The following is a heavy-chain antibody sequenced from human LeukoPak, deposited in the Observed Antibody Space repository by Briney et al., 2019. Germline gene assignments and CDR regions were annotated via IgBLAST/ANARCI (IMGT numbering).Heavy chain of an antibody. D-gene: IGHD3-3*01. CDR2: IKSDGST. V-gene: IGHV3-74*01. J-gene: IGHJ1*01. Sequence: PGGSLRLSCAASGFTFSNYGMNWVRQAPGKGLVWVSRIKSDGSTNYADSVKGRFTISRDNAKNTLSLQMNSLRPEDTGVYYCARAPSEIGGYYPEYFRHWGQGTLVTVSS. CDR1: GFTFSNYG. CDR3: ARAPSEIGGYYPEYFRH.